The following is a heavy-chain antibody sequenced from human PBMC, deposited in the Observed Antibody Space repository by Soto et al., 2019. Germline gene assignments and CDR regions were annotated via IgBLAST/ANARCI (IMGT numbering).Heavy chain of an antibody. V-gene: IGHV4-59*01. J-gene: IGHJ4*02. Sequence: SETLSLTCTVSGGSISDFYWSWIRQPPGKGLEWIGYIYYSGSTNYNPSLKSRVTISVDTSKNQFSLNLRSMSPADTAVYYCARVGGLAARTFDYWGPGTLVTV. CDR1: GGSISDFY. D-gene: IGHD6-6*01. CDR3: ARVGGLAARTFDY. CDR2: IYYSGST.